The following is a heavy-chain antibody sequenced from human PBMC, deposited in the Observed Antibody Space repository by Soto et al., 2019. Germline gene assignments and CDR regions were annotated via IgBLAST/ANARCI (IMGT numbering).Heavy chain of an antibody. V-gene: IGHV1-3*01. CDR2: INAGNIKK. CDR1: GYTFSGHA. Sequence: QVHFVQSGAEVKKPGASVKVSCKASGYTFSGHAIHWLRQAPGQRPEWLGWINAGNIKKYYSEKCEGRVTFTRDTVATTVNMELTSLTSEDTAVYYCGRDQSGTGYYVDWFDPWGQGTLVTVSS. D-gene: IGHD3-10*02. CDR3: GRDQSGTGYYVDWFDP. J-gene: IGHJ5*02.